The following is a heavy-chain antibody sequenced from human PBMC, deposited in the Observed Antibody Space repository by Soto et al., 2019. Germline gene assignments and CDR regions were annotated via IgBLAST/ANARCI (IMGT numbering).Heavy chain of an antibody. D-gene: IGHD5-12*01. CDR3: RWLINGDSDVSDF. CDR2: IIPVLGVA. J-gene: IGHJ3*01. V-gene: IGHV1-69*02. Sequence: QVQLVQSGAEVRKPGSSVKVSCKASGVTFSSYTISWVRQAPGQGLEWMGRIIPVLGVANYAREFQGRLTIIADEPTSTVYMDLSSLRSDDTAMDYARWLINGDSDVSDFWGQGTVITVSS. CDR1: GVTFSSYT.